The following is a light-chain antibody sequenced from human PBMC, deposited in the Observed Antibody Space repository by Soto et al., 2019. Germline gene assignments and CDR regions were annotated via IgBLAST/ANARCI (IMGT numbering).Light chain of an antibody. J-gene: IGKJ1*01. CDR1: QSLLHSNGNHY. CDR3: MHALHTPRT. Sequence: DIVMTQSPLSLSFIPGEPASISCRASQSLLHSNGNHYLEWYFQKPGQSPQLLIYLASIRASGVPDRFSGSGSGTDFTLKISRVEAEDVGIYYCMHALHTPRTFGQGTKVEIK. CDR2: LAS. V-gene: IGKV2-28*01.